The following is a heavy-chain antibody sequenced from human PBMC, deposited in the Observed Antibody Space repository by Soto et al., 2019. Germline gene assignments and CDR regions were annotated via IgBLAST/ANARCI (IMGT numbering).Heavy chain of an antibody. Sequence: GGSIRLSCAASGFSFSYYGMNWVRQAPGKGLEWVSYISTSSSNIYYADSVKGRFTISRDNAKNSLSLQMNSLRAADTAVYYCARETSTGNYYMDVWGKGTTVTVSS. D-gene: IGHD2-2*01. CDR1: GFSFSYYG. V-gene: IGHV3-48*01. CDR3: ARETSTGNYYMDV. CDR2: ISTSSSNI. J-gene: IGHJ6*03.